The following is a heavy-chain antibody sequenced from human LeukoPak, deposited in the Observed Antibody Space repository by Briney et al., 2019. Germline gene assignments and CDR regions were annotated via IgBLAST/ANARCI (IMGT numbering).Heavy chain of an antibody. CDR2: IRSKANSYAT. CDR3: TTNYDFWSGPSPFDY. J-gene: IGHJ4*02. V-gene: IGHV3-73*01. CDR1: GFTFSGSV. Sequence: GGSLRLSCAASGFTFSGSVMHWVRQASGKGLEWVGRIRSKANSYATAYAASVKGRFTISRDDSKNTAYLQMNSLKTEDTAVYYCTTNYDFWSGPSPFDYWGQGTLVTVSS. D-gene: IGHD3-3*01.